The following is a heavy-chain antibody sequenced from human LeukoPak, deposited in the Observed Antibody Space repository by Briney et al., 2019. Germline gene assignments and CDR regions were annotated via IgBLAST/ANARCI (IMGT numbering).Heavy chain of an antibody. CDR2: ISGSGGGT. CDR1: GFTFSSYA. D-gene: IGHD4-17*01. CDR3: ARSVDQAMTAVTTGLAY. V-gene: IGHV3-23*01. Sequence: GGSLRLSCAASGFTFSSYAMSWVRQAPGKGLEWVSAISGSGGGTYYADSVKGRFTISRDNSKNMLYVQMISLRVEDKAVYYCARSVDQAMTAVTTGLAYWGQGILVTVSS. J-gene: IGHJ4*02.